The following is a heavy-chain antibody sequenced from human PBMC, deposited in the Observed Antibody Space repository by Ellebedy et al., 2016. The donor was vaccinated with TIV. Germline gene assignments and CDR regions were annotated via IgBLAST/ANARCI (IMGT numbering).Heavy chain of an antibody. CDR2: INYSGST. J-gene: IGHJ4*02. Sequence: SETLSLXXTVSGGSISISSYYWGWIRQPPGKGLEWIANINYSGSTYYNPSLKSRFTISVDTPRSQFSLKVTSLTAADTAVYYCARLFMFAGPGSDYWGQGTLVTVSS. V-gene: IGHV4-39*01. CDR3: ARLFMFAGPGSDY. D-gene: IGHD3-10*02. CDR1: GGSISISSYY.